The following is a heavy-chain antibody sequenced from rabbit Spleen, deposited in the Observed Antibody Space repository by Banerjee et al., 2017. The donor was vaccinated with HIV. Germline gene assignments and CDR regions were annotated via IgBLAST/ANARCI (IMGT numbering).Heavy chain of an antibody. CDR1: GFDFSTNYW. CDR3: ARDLAGVIGWNFNL. J-gene: IGHJ4*01. V-gene: IGHV1S40*01. D-gene: IGHD4-1*01. Sequence: QSLEESGGDLVKPGASLTLTCTASGFDFSTNYWISWVRQAPGKGLEWIGCIYTGSSGATYYASWAKGRFTITRSTSLNTVTLQLNSLTAADTATYFCARDLAGVIGWNFNLWGPGTLVTVS. CDR2: IYTGSSGAT.